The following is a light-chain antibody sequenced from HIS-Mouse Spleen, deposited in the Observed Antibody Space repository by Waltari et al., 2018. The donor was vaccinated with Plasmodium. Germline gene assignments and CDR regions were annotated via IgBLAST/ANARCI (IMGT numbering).Light chain of an antibody. CDR3: QQRSNWPPT. CDR2: DAS. Sequence: EIVLTQSPATLSLSPGERATLSCRASQSVSSYLAWYQQNHGQAPRLLIYDASNRATGIPARFSGSGSGTDFTLTISSLEPEDFAVYYCQQRSNWPPTFGQGTRLEIK. CDR1: QSVSSY. J-gene: IGKJ5*01. V-gene: IGKV3-11*01.